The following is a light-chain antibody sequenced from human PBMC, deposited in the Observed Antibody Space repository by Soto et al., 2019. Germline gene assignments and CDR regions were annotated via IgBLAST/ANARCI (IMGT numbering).Light chain of an antibody. J-gene: IGKJ2*01. V-gene: IGKV1-5*03. CDR3: EQYHSYPYT. CDR1: HDISHW. CDR2: KAA. Sequence: DIQMTQSPSIVSASVGGRVTITCRASHDISHWLAWYQQRPGRAPKVLISKAASLESGVPSRYRGSGSGTEFTLTINGLQPDDFATYYCEQYHSYPYTFGQGTKAEIK.